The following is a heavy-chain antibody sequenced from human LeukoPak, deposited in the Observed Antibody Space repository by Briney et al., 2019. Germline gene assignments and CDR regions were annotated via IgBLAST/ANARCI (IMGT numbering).Heavy chain of an antibody. D-gene: IGHD2-8*01. V-gene: IGHV3-33*06. Sequence: PGGSPRLSCAASGFTCSSYAMHWVRQAPGKGLEWVAVTWQDGNKAYADSVKGRFTISRDNSKNTLFLQMNGLRAEDTAMYYCAKEWSAFDMWGQGTMVTVSS. CDR3: AKEWSAFDM. CDR2: TWQDGNK. CDR1: GFTCSSYA. J-gene: IGHJ3*02.